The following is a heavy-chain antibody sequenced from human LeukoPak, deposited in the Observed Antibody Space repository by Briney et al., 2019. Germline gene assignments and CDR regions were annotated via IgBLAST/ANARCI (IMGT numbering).Heavy chain of an antibody. V-gene: IGHV5-51*01. D-gene: IGHD3-10*01. CDR3: ARLMVRGDNWFDP. J-gene: IGHJ5*02. CDR1: GYSFASYW. CDR2: IYPGDSDT. Sequence: GESLKISCKGSGYSFASYWIAWVRQMPGKGLEWMGIIYPGDSDTRYSPSFQGQVTISADRSISTAYLQWSSLKASDTAMYYCARLMVRGDNWFDPWGQGTLVTVSS.